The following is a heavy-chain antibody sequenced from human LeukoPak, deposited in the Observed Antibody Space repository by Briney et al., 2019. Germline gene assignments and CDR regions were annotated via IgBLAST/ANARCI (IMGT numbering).Heavy chain of an antibody. V-gene: IGHV4-39*07. CDR3: ARDPSYYDSSGYGWFDP. J-gene: IGHJ5*02. D-gene: IGHD3-22*01. CDR1: GGSISSSSYY. CDR2: IYYSGST. Sequence: SETLSLTCTVSGGSISSSSYYWGWIRQPPGKGLEWIGSIYYSGSTYYNPSLKSRVTISVDTSKNQFSLKLSSVTAADTAVYYCARDPSYYDSSGYGWFDPWGQGTLATVSS.